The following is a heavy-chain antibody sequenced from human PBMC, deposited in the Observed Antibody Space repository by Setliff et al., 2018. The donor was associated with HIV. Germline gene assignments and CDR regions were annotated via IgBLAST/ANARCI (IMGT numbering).Heavy chain of an antibody. J-gene: IGHJ3*02. CDR2: IIPVVDAP. Sequence: GASVKVSCKASGGSFNILGFTWVRQAPGQGLEWVGGIIPVVDAPIYAQRFQGRVVITADKSTGTAYMHLSSLKFEDTAVYYCATRPPGVHGFSIWGQGTMVTVSS. CDR1: GGSFNILG. V-gene: IGHV1-69*06. CDR3: ATRPPGVHGFSI. D-gene: IGHD3-10*01.